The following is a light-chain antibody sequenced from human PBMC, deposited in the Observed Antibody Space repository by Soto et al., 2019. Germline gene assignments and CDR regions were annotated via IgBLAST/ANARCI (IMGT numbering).Light chain of an antibody. V-gene: IGKV1-5*03. Sequence: DIQMTQSPSTLSASVGDRVTITCRASQSILSWLAWYQQRPGKVPKLLIYKASTLESGVPSRFSGSGSGTDFTLTISRLEPEDFAVYYCQQYGSSITFGQGTRLEIK. J-gene: IGKJ5*01. CDR1: QSILSW. CDR3: QQYGSSIT. CDR2: KAS.